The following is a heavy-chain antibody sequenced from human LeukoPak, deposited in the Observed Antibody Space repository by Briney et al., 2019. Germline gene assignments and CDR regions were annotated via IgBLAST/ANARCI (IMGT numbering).Heavy chain of an antibody. Sequence: PGVSLRLSCAASGFTFSSYGMHWVRQAPGKGLEWVAVISYDGSNKYYADSVKGRFTISRDNSKNTLYLQMNSLRAEDTAVYYCAKDSGIAAAGMDYWGQGTLVTVSS. D-gene: IGHD6-13*01. CDR2: ISYDGSNK. CDR3: AKDSGIAAAGMDY. J-gene: IGHJ4*02. V-gene: IGHV3-30*18. CDR1: GFTFSSYG.